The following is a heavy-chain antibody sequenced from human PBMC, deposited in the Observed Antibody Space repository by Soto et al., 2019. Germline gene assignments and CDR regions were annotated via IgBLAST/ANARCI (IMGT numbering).Heavy chain of an antibody. CDR3: ARVYIARDCSGGSCYGYFQH. Sequence: GASVKVSCKASGYTFTSYGISWVRQAPGQGLEWMGWISAYNGNTNYAQKLQGRVTMTTDTSTSTAYMELRSLRSDDTAVYYCARVYIARDCSGGSCYGYFQHWGQGTLVTVSS. D-gene: IGHD2-15*01. CDR1: GYTFTSYG. V-gene: IGHV1-18*01. CDR2: ISAYNGNT. J-gene: IGHJ1*01.